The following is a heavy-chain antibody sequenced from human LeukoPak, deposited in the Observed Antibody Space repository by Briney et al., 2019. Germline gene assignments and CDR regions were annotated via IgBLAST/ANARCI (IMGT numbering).Heavy chain of an antibody. CDR1: GYTFTSYG. V-gene: IGHV1-18*01. CDR2: ISANTGNT. J-gene: IGHJ4*02. CDR3: AREGSKAAGSREFDY. D-gene: IGHD6-13*01. Sequence: ASVKVSCKASGYTFTSYGVSWVRQAPGQGLEWMGWISANTGNTNYAQKLQGRVTMTTDTSTSTAYMELRSLRSDDTAVYYCAREGSKAAGSREFDYWGQGTLVTVSS.